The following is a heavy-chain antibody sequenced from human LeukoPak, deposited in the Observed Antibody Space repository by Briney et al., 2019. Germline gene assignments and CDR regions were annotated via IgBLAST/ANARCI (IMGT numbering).Heavy chain of an antibody. V-gene: IGHV1-2*06. CDR1: GYTFTGYY. CDR3: ARDRGGGYCSSTSCSNWFDP. Sequence: ASVKVSCKASGYTFTGYYMHWVRQAPGQGLEWMGRINPNSGGTNYAQKFQGRVTMTRDTSISTAYMELSRLRSDDTAVYYCARDRGGGYCSSTSCSNWFDPWGQGILVTVSS. J-gene: IGHJ5*02. D-gene: IGHD2-2*01. CDR2: INPNSGGT.